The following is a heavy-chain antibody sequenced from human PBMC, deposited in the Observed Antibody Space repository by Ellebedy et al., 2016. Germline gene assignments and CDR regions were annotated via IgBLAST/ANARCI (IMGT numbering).Heavy chain of an antibody. Sequence: GGSLRLSXKGSGYSFTSYWISWVRQMPGKGLEWMGRIDPSDSYTNYSPSFQGHVTISADKSISTAYLQWSSLKASDTAMYYCARLRAIFAPYYYYGMDVWGQGTTVTVSS. D-gene: IGHD3-3*01. CDR3: ARLRAIFAPYYYYGMDV. J-gene: IGHJ6*02. V-gene: IGHV5-10-1*01. CDR2: IDPSDSYT. CDR1: GYSFTSYW.